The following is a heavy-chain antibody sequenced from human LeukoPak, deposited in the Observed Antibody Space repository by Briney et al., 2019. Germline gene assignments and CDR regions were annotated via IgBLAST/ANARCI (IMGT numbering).Heavy chain of an antibody. Sequence: ASVKVSCKASGYTFTSYYMHWVRQAPGQGLEWMGIINPSGGTTSSAQKFQGRVTMTRDMSTSTVYMELSSLRSEDTAVYYCARDPLDCSGGSCYLYMDVWGKGTTVTISS. V-gene: IGHV1-46*01. CDR1: GYTFTSYY. CDR3: ARDPLDCSGGSCYLYMDV. D-gene: IGHD2-15*01. J-gene: IGHJ6*03. CDR2: INPSGGTT.